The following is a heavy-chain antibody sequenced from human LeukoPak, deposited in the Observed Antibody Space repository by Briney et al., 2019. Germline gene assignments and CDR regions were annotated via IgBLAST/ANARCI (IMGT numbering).Heavy chain of an antibody. CDR2: ISSSMISI. CDR3: ARVYDVLTGGFDH. V-gene: IGHV3-21*01. CDR1: GFTFRRCD. J-gene: IGHJ4*02. Sequence: SGGSLRLSCASSGFTFRRCDMNWVRQAPGKGLEWVSFISSSMISIHYADSVQGRFTISRDNARNILYLQMNSLRAEDTAVYYCARVYDVLTGGFDHWGQGALVTVSS. D-gene: IGHD3-9*01.